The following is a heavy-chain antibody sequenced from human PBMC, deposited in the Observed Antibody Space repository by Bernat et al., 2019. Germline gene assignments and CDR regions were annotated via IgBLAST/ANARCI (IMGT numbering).Heavy chain of an antibody. CDR1: GFTFSSYA. D-gene: IGHD3-22*01. CDR2: IKQDGSEK. CDR3: AREGYDSSGYYSSFDY. V-gene: IGHV3-7*04. Sequence: VQLVESGGGVVQPGRSLRLSCAASGFTFSSYAMHWVRQAPGKGLEWVANIKQDGSEKYYVDSVKGRFTISRDNAKNSLYLQMNSLRAEDTAVYYCAREGYDSSGYYSSFDYWGQGTLVTVSS. J-gene: IGHJ4*02.